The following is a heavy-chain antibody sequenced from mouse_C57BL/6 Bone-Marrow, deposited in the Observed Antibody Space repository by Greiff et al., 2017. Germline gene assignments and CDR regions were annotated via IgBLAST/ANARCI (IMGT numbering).Heavy chain of an antibody. CDR2: IYPSDSET. CDR1: GYTFTSYW. J-gene: IGHJ2*01. CDR3: ADYYDGY. Sequence: QVQLQQPGAELVRPGSSVKLSCKASGYTFTSYWMDWVKQRPGQGPEWIGNIYPSDSETHYNQKFKDKATLTVDKSSNTAYMRLSSLTSEDSAVYYCADYYDGYWGQDTTLTVSS. V-gene: IGHV1-61*01.